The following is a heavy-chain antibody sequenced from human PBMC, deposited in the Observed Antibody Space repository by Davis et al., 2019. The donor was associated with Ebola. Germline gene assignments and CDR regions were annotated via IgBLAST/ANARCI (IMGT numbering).Heavy chain of an antibody. CDR3: ARGRGAASRYGMDV. V-gene: IGHV3-21*01. Sequence: GGSLRLSCAASGFTFSSYSMNWVRQAPGKGLEWVSSISSSSSYIYYADSVKGRFTISRDNAKNSLYLQMNSLRAEDTAVYYCARGRGAASRYGMDVWGQGTTVTVSS. CDR2: ISSSSSYI. J-gene: IGHJ6*02. D-gene: IGHD6-13*01. CDR1: GFTFSSYS.